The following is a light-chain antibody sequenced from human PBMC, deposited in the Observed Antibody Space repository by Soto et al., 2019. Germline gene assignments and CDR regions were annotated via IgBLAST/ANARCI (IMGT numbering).Light chain of an antibody. V-gene: IGKV3-15*01. CDR3: QQYNNWPPGT. J-gene: IGKJ1*01. CDR2: GAS. Sequence: EIVMTQSPPTLYVSPGESATLSCRASQSVSSNLAWYQQRPGQAPRVLIYGASTRATGIPARFSGSGSGTEFSLTISSLQSEDFAVYYCQQYNNWPPGTFGQGTRVEIK. CDR1: QSVSSN.